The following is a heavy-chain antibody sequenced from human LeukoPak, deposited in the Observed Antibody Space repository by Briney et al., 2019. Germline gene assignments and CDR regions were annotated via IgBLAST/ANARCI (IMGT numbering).Heavy chain of an antibody. D-gene: IGHD3-10*01. V-gene: IGHV3-21*01. CDR2: ISSSSSYI. CDR3: ARDRLLWFGEPGGLFDY. J-gene: IGHJ4*02. CDR1: GFTFSSYS. Sequence: GGSLRLSCAASGFTFSSYSMNWVRQAPGKGLEWVSSISSSSSYIYYADSVKGRFTISRDNAKNSLYLQMNSPRAEDTAVYYCARDRLLWFGEPGGLFDYWGQGALVTVSS.